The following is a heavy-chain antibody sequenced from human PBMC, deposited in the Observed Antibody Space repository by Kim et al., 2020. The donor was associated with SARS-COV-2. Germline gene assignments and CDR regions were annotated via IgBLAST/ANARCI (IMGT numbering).Heavy chain of an antibody. D-gene: IGHD2-15*01. CDR3: AGVAASNWFDP. CDR2: ISSSSSYT. V-gene: IGHV3-11*05. Sequence: GGSLRLSCAASGFTFSDYYMSWIRQAPGKGLEWVSYISSSSSYTNYADSVKGRFTISRDNAKNSLYLQMNSLRAEDTAVYYCAGVAASNWFDPWGQGTLVTVSS. CDR1: GFTFSDYY. J-gene: IGHJ5*02.